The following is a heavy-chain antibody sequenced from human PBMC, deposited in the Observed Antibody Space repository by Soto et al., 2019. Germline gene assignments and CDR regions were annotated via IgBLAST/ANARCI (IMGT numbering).Heavy chain of an antibody. V-gene: IGHV1-3*01. J-gene: IGHJ4*02. D-gene: IGHD3-16*02. CDR2: INAGNGNT. CDR1: GDTFTNYA. CDR3: AIDPSRRGNYRPFDY. Sequence: QVQLVQSGAEVKKPGAAVKVSCKASGDTFTNYAMHWVRQAPGQRLEWMGWINAGNGNTKYSQKFQGRVTITRDTSARTAYMELSSLRSEDTAVYYCAIDPSRRGNYRPFDYWGQGTLVTVAS.